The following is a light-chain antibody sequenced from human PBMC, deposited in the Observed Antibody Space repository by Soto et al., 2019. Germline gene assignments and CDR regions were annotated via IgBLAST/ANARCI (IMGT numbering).Light chain of an antibody. CDR3: QQYHNAGST. Sequence: IVMTQSPATLSVSPGGRASLYCRASQSVSNNLAWYQQKPGQAPRLLIYGASTRAAGIPGRFSGSGSGTEFTLIIRSLQSDDFAVYYCQQYHNAGSTFGQGTNVEI. CDR1: QSVSNN. J-gene: IGKJ1*01. CDR2: GAS. V-gene: IGKV3-15*01.